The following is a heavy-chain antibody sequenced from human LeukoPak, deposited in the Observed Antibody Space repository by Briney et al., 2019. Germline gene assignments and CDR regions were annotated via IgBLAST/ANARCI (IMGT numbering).Heavy chain of an antibody. Sequence: GGSLRLSCAASGFTFSSYAMSWVRQAPGKGLEWVSAISGSGGSTYYADSVKGRFTISRDNSKNTLYLQMNSLRAEDTAVYYCAKSNPSSYYYDSSGPHPGYFQHWGQGTLVTVSS. CDR2: ISGSGGST. J-gene: IGHJ1*01. CDR1: GFTFSSYA. D-gene: IGHD3-22*01. CDR3: AKSNPSSYYYDSSGPHPGYFQH. V-gene: IGHV3-23*01.